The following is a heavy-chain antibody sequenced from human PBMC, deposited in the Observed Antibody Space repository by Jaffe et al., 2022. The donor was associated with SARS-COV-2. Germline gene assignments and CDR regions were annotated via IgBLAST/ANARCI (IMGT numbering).Heavy chain of an antibody. CDR2: IDPSGGNT. D-gene: IGHD3-22*01. CDR1: EYTFTNYK. V-gene: IGHV1-46*04. J-gene: IGHJ4*02. Sequence: QVQLVQSGAEVKRSGASVKVSCKASEYTFTNYKVHWVRQAPGQGLEWVGIIDPSGGNTNYAQKLQGRVAMTRDTSTNTLYMELSSLTSEDTAVYYCARALGVTTFHPGDYWGQGTLVTVSS. CDR3: ARALGVTTFHPGDY.